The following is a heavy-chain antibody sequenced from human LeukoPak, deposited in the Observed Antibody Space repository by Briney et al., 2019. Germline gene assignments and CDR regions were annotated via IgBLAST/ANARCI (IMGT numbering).Heavy chain of an antibody. CDR2: IKQDGSEK. V-gene: IGHV3-7*01. CDR3: ARSYLVRLPRPFDV. J-gene: IGHJ4*02. CDR1: GFTFSSYW. Sequence: PGGSLRLSCAASGFTFSSYWMSWVRQAPGKGLEWVANIKQDGSEKYYVDSVKGRFTISRDNAKNSLYLQMNSLRAEDTAVYYCARSYLVRLPRPFDVWGQGTLVTVSS. D-gene: IGHD2/OR15-2a*01.